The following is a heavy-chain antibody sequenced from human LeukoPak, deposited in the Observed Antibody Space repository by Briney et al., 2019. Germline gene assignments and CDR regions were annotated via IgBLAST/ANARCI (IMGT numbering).Heavy chain of an antibody. CDR1: GFTFSSYW. V-gene: IGHV3-7*01. D-gene: IGHD6-6*01. Sequence: GGSLRLSCAASGFTFSSYWMSWVRQAPGKGLEWVANMKEDGGEKYYVDSVKGRFTISRDNVKNSLYLQMNSLRAEDTAVYYCARGVYEFDYWGQGTLVTVSP. CDR3: ARGVYEFDY. CDR2: MKEDGGEK. J-gene: IGHJ4*02.